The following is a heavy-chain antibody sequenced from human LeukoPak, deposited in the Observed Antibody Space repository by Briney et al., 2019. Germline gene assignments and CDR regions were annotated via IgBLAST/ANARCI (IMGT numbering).Heavy chain of an antibody. V-gene: IGHV3-23*01. CDR2: ISDSGSTA. CDR1: GFTFSNYA. Sequence: GGSLRLSCGASGFTFSNYAMSWVRQAPGKGLEWVSGISDSGSTAFYADSVKGRFTSSRDNPKSTLYLQMNSLRAEDTAVYYCAKDIQTWPRFPDYWGQGTLVTVSS. D-gene: IGHD5-12*01. CDR3: AKDIQTWPRFPDY. J-gene: IGHJ4*02.